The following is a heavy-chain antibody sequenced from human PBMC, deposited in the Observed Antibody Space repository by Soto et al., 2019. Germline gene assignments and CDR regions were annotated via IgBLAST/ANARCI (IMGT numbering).Heavy chain of an antibody. CDR2: VYYTGST. D-gene: IGHD2-21*02. J-gene: IGHJ4*02. V-gene: IGHV4-31*03. Sequence: SETLSLTCTVSGGAVRNCGYSWVRVRQHPGKDLEWIGYVYYTGSTYYNPSLKSRIIISVDRSTNQFSLNLSSVTAADTAVYYCARGILHCGGDCYFNYFDYWGQGTLVTVSS. CDR3: ARGILHCGGDCYFNYFDY. CDR1: GGAVRNCGYS.